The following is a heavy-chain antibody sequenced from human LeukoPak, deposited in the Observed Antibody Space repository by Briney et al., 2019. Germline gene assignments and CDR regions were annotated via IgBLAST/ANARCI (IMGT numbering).Heavy chain of an antibody. D-gene: IGHD3-22*01. J-gene: IGHJ4*02. CDR3: ARVAYDDSSGYY. CDR1: GGSISSYY. Sequence: PSETLSLTCTVSGGSISSYYWSWIRQPPGKGLEWIGSIYHSGSTYYNPSLKSRVTISVDTSKNQFSLKLSSVTAADTAVYYCARVAYDDSSGYYWGQGTLVTVSS. CDR2: IYHSGST. V-gene: IGHV4-59*08.